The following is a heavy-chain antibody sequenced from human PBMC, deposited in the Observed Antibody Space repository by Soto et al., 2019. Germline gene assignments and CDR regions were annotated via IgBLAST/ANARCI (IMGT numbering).Heavy chain of an antibody. D-gene: IGHD3-10*01. Sequence: GGSLSLSWASAGFTFSNVLRNWVRQDHGKGLEWVGRIKSKTDGGTTDYAAPVKGRFTISRDDSKNTLYLQMNSLKTEDTAVYYCTTGLTPYYYGSGSCFVDYYGMDVWGQGTTVTVSS. J-gene: IGHJ6*02. CDR2: IKSKTDGGTT. V-gene: IGHV3-15*07. CDR3: TTGLTPYYYGSGSCFVDYYGMDV. CDR1: GFTFSNVL.